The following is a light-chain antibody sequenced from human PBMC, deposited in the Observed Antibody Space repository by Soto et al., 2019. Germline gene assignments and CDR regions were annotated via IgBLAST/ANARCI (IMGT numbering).Light chain of an antibody. CDR2: GGS. Sequence: DIVLTQSPGTLSLSPGERATLSCRASQSVSSNHLAWYQQKPGQAPRLLIYGGSSRATGIPVRFSGSGSETDFTLTITRMETEDFDVYYCQQYSSSRTFGQGTKV. J-gene: IGKJ1*01. V-gene: IGKV3-20*01. CDR3: QQYSSSRT. CDR1: QSVSSNH.